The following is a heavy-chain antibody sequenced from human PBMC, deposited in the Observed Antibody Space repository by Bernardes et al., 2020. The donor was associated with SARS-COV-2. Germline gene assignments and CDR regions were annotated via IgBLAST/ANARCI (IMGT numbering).Heavy chain of an antibody. J-gene: IGHJ2*01. CDR2: IKSKTEGVTT. CDR1: GFTFRKAW. V-gene: IGHV3-15*01. D-gene: IGHD3-3*01. CDR3: TTEGRFGVPLPLFDL. Sequence: GGSLRLSCAASGFTFRKAWMSWVRKSPGKGLEWVGRIKSKTEGVTTEHAAPVKGRFSISRDDSKTTLYLQMNSLRTDDTAVYYCTTEGRFGVPLPLFDLWRRGTLVTVSS.